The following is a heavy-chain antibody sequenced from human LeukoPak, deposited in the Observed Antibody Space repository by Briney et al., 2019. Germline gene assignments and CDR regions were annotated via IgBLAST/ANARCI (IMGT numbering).Heavy chain of an antibody. CDR1: GFTFSSYA. J-gene: IGHJ4*02. V-gene: IGHV3-23*01. CDR2: ISGSGGST. CDR3: AKGERGYCSSTSCTTIDY. Sequence: GVSLRLSCAASGFTFSSYAMSWVRQAPGKGLEWVSAISGSGGSTYYADSVKGRFTISRDNSKNTLYLQMNSLRAEDTAVYYCAKGERGYCSSTSCTTIDYWGQGTLVTVSS. D-gene: IGHD2-2*01.